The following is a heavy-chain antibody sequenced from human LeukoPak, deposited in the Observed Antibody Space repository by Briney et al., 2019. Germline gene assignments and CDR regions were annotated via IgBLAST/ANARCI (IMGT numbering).Heavy chain of an antibody. CDR3: AKDGSSGYYYNPFDI. CDR1: GFTFRSYA. V-gene: IGHV3-23*01. J-gene: IGHJ3*02. D-gene: IGHD3-22*01. CDR2: ISGSGGST. Sequence: VGSLRLSCAASGFTFRSYAMTWVRQAPGKGLEWVSAISGSGGSTYYADSVKGRFTISRDNSKNTLYLQMNSLRAEDTAVYYCAKDGSSGYYYNPFDIWGQGTMVTVSS.